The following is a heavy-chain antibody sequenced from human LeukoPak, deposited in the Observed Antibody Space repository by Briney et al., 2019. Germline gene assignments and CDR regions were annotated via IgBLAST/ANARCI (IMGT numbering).Heavy chain of an antibody. CDR1: GGSISSYY. Sequence: PSETLSLTCTVSGGSISSYYWSWIRQPPGKGLEWIGYIYYSGSTNYNPSLKSRVTISVDTSKNQFSLKLSSVTAADTAVYYCARDYGDDPGFFDYWGQGTLVTVSS. V-gene: IGHV4-59*01. CDR3: ARDYGDDPGFFDY. CDR2: IYYSGST. D-gene: IGHD4-17*01. J-gene: IGHJ4*02.